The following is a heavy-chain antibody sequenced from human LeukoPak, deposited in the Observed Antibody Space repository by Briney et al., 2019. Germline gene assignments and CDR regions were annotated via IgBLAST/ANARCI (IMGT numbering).Heavy chain of an antibody. V-gene: IGHV4-59*08. CDR2: IYYSGST. CDR1: GGSISSYY. J-gene: IGHJ6*02. CDR3: ARHGDIVATHYGMDV. D-gene: IGHD5-12*01. Sequence: PSETLSLTCTVSGGSISSYYWSWIRQPPGKGLEWIGYIYYSGSTNYNPSLKSRVTISVDTSKNQFSLKLSSVTAADTAVYYCARHGDIVATHYGMDVWGQGTTVTVSS.